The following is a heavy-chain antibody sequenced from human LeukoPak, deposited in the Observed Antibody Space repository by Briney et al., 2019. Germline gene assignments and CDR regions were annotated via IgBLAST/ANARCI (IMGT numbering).Heavy chain of an antibody. CDR1: GYSFTNYW. V-gene: IGHV5-51*01. CDR2: ISPDGSDT. CDR3: ARLTSSWSFDY. D-gene: IGHD6-13*01. Sequence: GESLKISCKGSGYSFTNYWIGWVRQMPGKGLEWMGIISPDGSDTRYSPSFQGQVTISADKSVTTAYLQWSSLKASDTAMYYCARLTSSWSFDYWGQGTLVTVSS. J-gene: IGHJ4*02.